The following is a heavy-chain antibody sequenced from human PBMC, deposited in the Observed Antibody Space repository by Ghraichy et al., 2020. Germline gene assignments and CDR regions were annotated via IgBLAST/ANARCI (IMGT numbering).Heavy chain of an antibody. CDR3: ARRREGYNPHYYYYGMDV. J-gene: IGHJ6*02. Sequence: SETLSLTCTVSGGSISSGGYFWGWIRQPPGKGLEWIASIYYSGNTHYNPSLESRVIISVDTSKNQFSLRLRSVTAADTAVYYCARRREGYNPHYYYYGMDVWGQGTTVTVSS. V-gene: IGHV4-39*01. CDR1: GGSISSGGYF. D-gene: IGHD5-24*01. CDR2: IYYSGNT.